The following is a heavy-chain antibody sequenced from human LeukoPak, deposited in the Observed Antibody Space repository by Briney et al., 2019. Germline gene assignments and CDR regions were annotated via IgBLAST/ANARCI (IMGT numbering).Heavy chain of an antibody. J-gene: IGHJ4*02. CDR2: IYHSGST. CDR1: GGSISSGDYS. CDR3: ARDENYYDSSGTPGY. V-gene: IGHV4-30-2*01. Sequence: SQTLSLTCAVSGGSISSGDYSWSWIRQPPGKGLEWIGYIYHSGSTYYNPSLKSRVTISVDRSKNQFSLKLSSVAAADTAVYYCARDENYYDSSGTPGYWGQGTLVAVSS. D-gene: IGHD3-22*01.